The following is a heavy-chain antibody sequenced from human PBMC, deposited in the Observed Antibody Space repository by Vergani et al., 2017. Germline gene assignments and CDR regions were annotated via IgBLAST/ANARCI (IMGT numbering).Heavy chain of an antibody. J-gene: IGHJ4*02. Sequence: EVELVQSGPEMRKPGESLKISCKVSEYSFGNYWIGWVRQMPGKGLEWMGIIYPADSDPRYSPSVQGQVTISADKSISTAFLQWDSLKASDTALYYCARHTTYTDSWGQGTLVTVSS. V-gene: IGHV5-51*01. CDR1: EYSFGNYW. D-gene: IGHD1-1*01. CDR2: IYPADSDP. CDR3: ARHTTYTDS.